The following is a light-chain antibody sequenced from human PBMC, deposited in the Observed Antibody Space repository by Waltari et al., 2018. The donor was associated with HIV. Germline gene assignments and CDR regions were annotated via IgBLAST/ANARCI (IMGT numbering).Light chain of an antibody. J-gene: IGLJ2*01. CDR1: SSDVGGYNL. V-gene: IGLV2-23*02. CDR3: CAYAGSTTYVI. CDR2: EVS. Sequence: QSALTQPASVSGSPGQSITISCTGTSSDVGGYNLVSWYQQHPGKAPQLMIYEVSKRPYGVSNRFSGSKSGNTASLTISGLQAEDEADYYCCAYAGSTTYVIFGGGTKLTVL.